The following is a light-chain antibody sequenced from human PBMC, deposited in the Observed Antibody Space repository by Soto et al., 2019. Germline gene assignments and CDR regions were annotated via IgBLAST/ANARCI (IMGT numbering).Light chain of an antibody. V-gene: IGLV3-21*04. CDR2: YDS. Sequence: SYELTQPPSVSVAPGKTARFTCGGNNIGSKNVYWYQQKPGQAPVLVIYYDSDRPSGIHDRFSGANSGNTATLTISRVEAGDEADYYCHVWDRSSDHVVFGGGTKLTVL. CDR3: HVWDRSSDHVV. CDR1: NIGSKN. J-gene: IGLJ2*01.